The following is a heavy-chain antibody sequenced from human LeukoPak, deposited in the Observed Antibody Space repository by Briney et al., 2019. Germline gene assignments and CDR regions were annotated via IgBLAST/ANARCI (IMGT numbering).Heavy chain of an antibody. J-gene: IGHJ4*02. CDR1: GFTFSSYG. CDR2: ISGSGGNT. V-gene: IGHV3-23*01. D-gene: IGHD3-16*01. Sequence: GGSLRLSCAASGFTFSSYGMSWVRQAPGKGLEWVSSISGSGGNTYYADSVKGRFTISRDNSKNTLFLHMNSLRAEDTAVYYCAKALGGYHFDYWDQGTLVTVSS. CDR3: AKALGGYHFDY.